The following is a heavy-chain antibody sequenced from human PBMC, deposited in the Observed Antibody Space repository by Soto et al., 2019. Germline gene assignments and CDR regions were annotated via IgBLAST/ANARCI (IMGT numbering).Heavy chain of an antibody. CDR3: ARSYVACFDY. V-gene: IGHV4-59*01. D-gene: IGHD1-26*01. Sequence: QVQLQESGPGLVKPSETLSLTCTVSGGAISSYYWRWVREPPGKGLEWIGYIYYSGSANYNPSLKSRVTTSVATSKNQFPTKLSSVTAADTAVYYCARSYVACFDYWGQGTLVTVSS. CDR2: IYYSGSA. J-gene: IGHJ4*02. CDR1: GGAISSYY.